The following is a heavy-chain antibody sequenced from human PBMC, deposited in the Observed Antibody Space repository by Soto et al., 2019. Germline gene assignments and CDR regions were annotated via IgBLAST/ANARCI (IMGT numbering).Heavy chain of an antibody. V-gene: IGHV4-39*01. CDR3: ARRLLMECSASTCPSGFDP. Sequence: QVQLEESGPGLVKPSETLSLSCTISGGSISSLDYYWAWIRQPPGKGLEWIGSLYESGATDYNPSPRGRVTISVDTSRSQLSLRLNSVTATDTAVYYGARRLLMECSASTCPSGFDPWGQGTLVTVSS. CDR2: LYESGAT. CDR1: GGSISSLDYY. D-gene: IGHD2-15*01. J-gene: IGHJ5*02.